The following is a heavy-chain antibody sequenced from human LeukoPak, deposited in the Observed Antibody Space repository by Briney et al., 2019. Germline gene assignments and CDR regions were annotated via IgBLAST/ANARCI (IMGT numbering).Heavy chain of an antibody. Sequence: SETLSLTCTVSGGSISSGDYYWSWIRQPPGKGLEWIGYIYYSGSTNYNPSLKSRVTISVDTSKNQFSLKLSSVTAADTAVYYCARFHCSSINCPFDYWGQGTLVTVSS. CDR1: GGSISSGDYY. CDR2: IYYSGST. D-gene: IGHD2-2*01. J-gene: IGHJ4*02. CDR3: ARFHCSSINCPFDY. V-gene: IGHV4-30-4*01.